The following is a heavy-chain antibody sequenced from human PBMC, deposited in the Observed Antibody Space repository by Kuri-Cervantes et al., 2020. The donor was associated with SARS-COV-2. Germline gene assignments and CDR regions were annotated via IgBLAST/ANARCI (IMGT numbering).Heavy chain of an antibody. J-gene: IGHJ4*02. CDR2: ISSSSSYI. CDR3: ARVRDGYNPALDY. CDR1: GFTFSSYS. D-gene: IGHD5-24*01. Sequence: GESLKISCAASGFTFSSYSMNWVRQAPGKGLEWVSSISSSSSYIYYADSVKGRFTISRDNAKNSLYLQMNSLRAEDTAVYYCARVRDGYNPALDYWGQGTLVTVSS. V-gene: IGHV3-21*01.